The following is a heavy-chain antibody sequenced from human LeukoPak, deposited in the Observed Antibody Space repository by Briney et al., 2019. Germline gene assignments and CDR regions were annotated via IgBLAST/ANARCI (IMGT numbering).Heavy chain of an antibody. J-gene: IGHJ4*02. CDR3: ARTRSTYYDILTGYPSLDY. V-gene: IGHV1-69*05. CDR2: IIPIFGTA. CDR1: GGTFSSYA. D-gene: IGHD3-9*01. Sequence: GSSVKVSCKASGGTFSSYAISWVRQAPGQGLEWMGGIIPIFGTANYAQKFQGRVTITTDESTSTAYMELSSLRSEDTAVYYRARTRSTYYDILTGYPSLDYWGQGTLVTVSS.